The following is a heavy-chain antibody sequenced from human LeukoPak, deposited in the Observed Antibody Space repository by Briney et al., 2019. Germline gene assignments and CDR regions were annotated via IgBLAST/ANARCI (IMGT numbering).Heavy chain of an antibody. D-gene: IGHD6-6*01. Sequence: VASVKVSCKAPGGTFSSYTISWVRQAPGQGLEWMGRIILILGIANYAQKFQGRVTITADKSTSTAYMELSSLRSEDTAVYYCARGPAARGYYMDVWGKGTTVTVSS. CDR2: IILILGIA. CDR1: GGTFSSYT. CDR3: ARGPAARGYYMDV. V-gene: IGHV1-69*02. J-gene: IGHJ6*03.